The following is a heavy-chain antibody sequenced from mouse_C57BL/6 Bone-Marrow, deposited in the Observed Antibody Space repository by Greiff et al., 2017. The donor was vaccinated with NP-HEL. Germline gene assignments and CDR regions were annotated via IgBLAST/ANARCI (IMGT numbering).Heavy chain of an antibody. J-gene: IGHJ3*01. Sequence: VQLQQSGPELVKPGASVKMSCKASGYTFTDYNMHWVKQSHGKSLEWIGYINPNNGGTSYNQKFKGKATLTVNKSSSTAYMELRSLTSEDSAVYYCARERKSLYYYGSGAYWGQGTLVTVSA. V-gene: IGHV1-22*01. D-gene: IGHD1-1*01. CDR1: GYTFTDYN. CDR3: ARERKSLYYYGSGAY. CDR2: INPNNGGT.